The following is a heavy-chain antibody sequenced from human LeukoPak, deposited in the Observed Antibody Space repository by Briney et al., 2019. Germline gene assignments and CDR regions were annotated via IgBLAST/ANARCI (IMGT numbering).Heavy chain of an antibody. Sequence: TGGSLRLSCAASGFTFSSYAMSWVRQAPGKGLEWVSSINGGGGSTYYADSVKGRFTISRDNSRNTLYLQMSGLRAEDTAVYFCAKPYDFWDYFDYWGQGTLVTVSS. CDR2: INGGGGST. J-gene: IGHJ4*02. D-gene: IGHD3-3*01. CDR3: AKPYDFWDYFDY. CDR1: GFTFSSYA. V-gene: IGHV3-23*01.